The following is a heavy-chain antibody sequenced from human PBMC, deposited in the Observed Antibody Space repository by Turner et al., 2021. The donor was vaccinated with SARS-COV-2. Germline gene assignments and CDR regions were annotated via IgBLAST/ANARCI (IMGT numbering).Heavy chain of an antibody. J-gene: IGHJ6*02. Sequence: VQLVQSGAEVKKPGASVKDSCQASGYTFTSYGISWVRQAPGQGLEWMGWFSVYNGNTNYAQKLQGRVTMTTDTSTSTAYMELRSLRSDDTAVYYCATEGYCSSTSCYRGQYYYYGMDVWGQGTTVTVSS. CDR3: ATEGYCSSTSCYRGQYYYYGMDV. CDR1: GYTFTSYG. CDR2: FSVYNGNT. V-gene: IGHV1-18*04. D-gene: IGHD2-2*02.